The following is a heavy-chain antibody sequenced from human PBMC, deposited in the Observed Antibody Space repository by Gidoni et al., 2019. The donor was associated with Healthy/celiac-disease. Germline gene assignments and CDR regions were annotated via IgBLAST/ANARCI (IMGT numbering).Heavy chain of an antibody. V-gene: IGHV1-69*06. CDR3: AGRDRYCSSTSCYRPNHRYYYYYMDV. J-gene: IGHJ6*03. CDR2: IIPIVGTA. CDR1: GGTFISYA. Sequence: QVQLVQSGAEVKKPGSSVKVSCKASGGTFISYAISWVRQAPGQGLEWMGGIIPIVGTANYAQKFQGRVTITADKSTSTAYMELSSLRSEDTAVYYCAGRDRYCSSTSCYRPNHRYYYYYMDVWGKGTTVTVSS. D-gene: IGHD2-2*01.